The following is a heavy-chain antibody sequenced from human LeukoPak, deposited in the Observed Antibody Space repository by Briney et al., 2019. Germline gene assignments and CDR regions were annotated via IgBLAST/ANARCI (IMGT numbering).Heavy chain of an antibody. CDR1: GFTFNRHA. D-gene: IGHD6-6*01. Sequence: PGGSLRLSCAAAGFTFNRHAMSWVRQAPGKGLEWVSSISGSGDNTYYADSAKGRFTIAKDKSKKMLYLQMNSLRAEDTAVYYCARGESSSSTDYFDYWGQGTLVTVSS. CDR2: ISGSGDNT. J-gene: IGHJ4*02. CDR3: ARGESSSSTDYFDY. V-gene: IGHV3-23*01.